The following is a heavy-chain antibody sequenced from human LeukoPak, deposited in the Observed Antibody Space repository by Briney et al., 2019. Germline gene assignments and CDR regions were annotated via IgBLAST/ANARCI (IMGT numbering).Heavy chain of an antibody. V-gene: IGHV3-30*18. CDR3: AKAAYCGGDCYPTD. D-gene: IGHD2-21*02. CDR1: GFTFSNYG. Sequence: GGSLRLSCAASGFTFSNYGMHWVRQAPGKGLEWVAVISYEASAQYYTDTVEGRFTISRDNSKNTLYLQMNSLRAEDTALYYCAKAAYCGGDCYPTDWGQGTLVTVSS. J-gene: IGHJ4*02. CDR2: ISYEASAQ.